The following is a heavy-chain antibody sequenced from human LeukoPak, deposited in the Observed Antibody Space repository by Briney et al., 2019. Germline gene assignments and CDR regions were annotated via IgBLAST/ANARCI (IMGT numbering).Heavy chain of an antibody. J-gene: IGHJ4*02. CDR1: GASITAHS. V-gene: IGHV4-4*07. D-gene: IGHD6-13*01. Sequence: SETLSLTCTVSGASITAHSWNWIRQTAGKGLEWIGRIHGNGSTNYNPSLKSRVTMSLDTSKSQFSLKLPSVTAADTALYYCARDLAAALDYWGQGTLVTVS. CDR2: IHGNGST. CDR3: ARDLAAALDY.